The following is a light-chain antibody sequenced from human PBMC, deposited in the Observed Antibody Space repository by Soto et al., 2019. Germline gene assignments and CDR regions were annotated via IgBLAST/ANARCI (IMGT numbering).Light chain of an antibody. J-gene: IGKJ5*01. Sequence: DIQLTQSPSFLSASVGDRVTITCRASQDISSSLAWYQQKPGKAPKLLIYTTSTLQSGVPSRFSGSESGAGFTLTISSLQPEDFATYYCQQLRSYPITFGQGTRLEIK. V-gene: IGKV1-9*01. CDR3: QQLRSYPIT. CDR2: TTS. CDR1: QDISSS.